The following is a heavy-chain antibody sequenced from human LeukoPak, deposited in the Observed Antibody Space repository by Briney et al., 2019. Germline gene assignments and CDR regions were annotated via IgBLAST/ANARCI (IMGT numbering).Heavy chain of an antibody. V-gene: IGHV4-61*02. J-gene: IGHJ3*02. CDR2: IYTTGST. CDR1: GGSVSSGSYY. Sequence: SETLSLTCTVSGGSVSSGSYYWSWIRQPAGKGLESIGRIYTTGSTNYNPSLKSRVTISVDTSNNQFSLKLTSVTAADTAVYYCARVDIAAADGGYPFDIWGQGTMVTVSS. CDR3: ARVDIAAADGGYPFDI. D-gene: IGHD6-13*01.